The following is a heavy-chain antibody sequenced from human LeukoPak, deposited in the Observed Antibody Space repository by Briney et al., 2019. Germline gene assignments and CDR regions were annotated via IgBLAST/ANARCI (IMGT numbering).Heavy chain of an antibody. Sequence: PSETLSLTCAVSGGSISSGGYSWSWIRQPPGKGLEWIGYIYRSGSTNYNPSLKSRVTISVDTSKNQFSLKLSSVTAADTAVYYCASRVRGYSSSWYYFDYWGQGTLVTVSS. CDR1: GGSISSGGYS. V-gene: IGHV4-30-2*01. CDR2: IYRSGST. J-gene: IGHJ4*02. D-gene: IGHD6-13*01. CDR3: ASRVRGYSSSWYYFDY.